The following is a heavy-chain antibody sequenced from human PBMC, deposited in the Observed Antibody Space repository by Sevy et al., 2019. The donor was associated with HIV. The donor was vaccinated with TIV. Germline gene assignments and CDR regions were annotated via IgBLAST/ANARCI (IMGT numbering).Heavy chain of an antibody. CDR2: IYSGGST. CDR1: GFTVSSNY. J-gene: IGHJ6*02. CDR3: AKVLVHGSGSYYTVRPRFGGMDV. V-gene: IGHV3-53*01. D-gene: IGHD3-10*01. Sequence: GGSLRLSCAASGFTVSSNYMSWVRQAPGKGLEWVSVIYSGGSTYYPDSVRGRFTISRDNSKNTLYLQMNSLRAEDTAVYYCAKVLVHGSGSYYTVRPRFGGMDVWGQGTTVTVSS.